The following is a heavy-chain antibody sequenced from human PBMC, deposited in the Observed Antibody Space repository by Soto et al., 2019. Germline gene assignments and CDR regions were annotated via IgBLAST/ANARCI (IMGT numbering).Heavy chain of an antibody. Sequence: EVQLVESGGGLVQPGRSLRLSCAASGFTFADYGMHWVRQVPGKGLEWVSGISWSGGSIGYADSVKGRFSISRDNAKNSLYLQMNSLRCEDTALYYCAKSTGGTANGMDVWGQGTTVTVSS. CDR2: ISWSGGSI. V-gene: IGHV3-9*01. CDR1: GFTFADYG. J-gene: IGHJ6*02. D-gene: IGHD2-8*02. CDR3: AKSTGGTANGMDV.